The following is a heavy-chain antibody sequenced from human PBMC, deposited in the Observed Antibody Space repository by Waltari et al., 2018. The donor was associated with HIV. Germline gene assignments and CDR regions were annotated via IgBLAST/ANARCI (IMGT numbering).Heavy chain of an antibody. Sequence: QVQLQQWRAGLLKPSETLSLTCAVSGESLIGYSWSWIRQPPRTGLEWLGEVNDSGDNTYNPPLKSRVTISLDTSKNQFSLKVSSVTASDTAVYYCARGNPHIVVTYFQHWDQGALVTVSS. CDR1: GESLIGYS. CDR3: ARGNPHIVVTYFQH. J-gene: IGHJ1*01. CDR2: VNDSGDN. V-gene: IGHV4-34*01. D-gene: IGHD2-21*01.